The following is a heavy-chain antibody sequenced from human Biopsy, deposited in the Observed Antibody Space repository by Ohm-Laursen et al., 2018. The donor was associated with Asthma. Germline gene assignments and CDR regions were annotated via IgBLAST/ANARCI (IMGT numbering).Heavy chain of an antibody. CDR2: IYYIGST. D-gene: IGHD3-10*01. V-gene: IGHV4-61*08. Sequence: SDTLSLTCTVSGGSISSGAYYWSWVRQPPGKGLEWIGYIYYIGSTNYNPSLKSRVTISVDTSKNQFSLKLSSVTAADTAVYYCARERAGYYGSGSYLGYWGQGTLVTVSS. J-gene: IGHJ4*02. CDR1: GGSISSGAYY. CDR3: ARERAGYYGSGSYLGY.